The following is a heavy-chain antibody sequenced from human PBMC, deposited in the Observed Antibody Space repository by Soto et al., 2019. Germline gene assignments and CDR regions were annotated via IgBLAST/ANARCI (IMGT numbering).Heavy chain of an antibody. CDR3: ARDVRSSSWYDAFDI. V-gene: IGHV4-30-4*01. D-gene: IGHD6-13*01. Sequence: SETMSLPCTVSGDAIRSGNHYWIWIRQHPGKGLEWIGYIYYSGSTYYSPSLKSRVTMSVDTSKNQFSLKLSSVTAADTAVYYCARDVRSSSWYDAFDIWGQGTMVTVSS. J-gene: IGHJ3*02. CDR1: GDAIRSGNHY. CDR2: IYYSGST.